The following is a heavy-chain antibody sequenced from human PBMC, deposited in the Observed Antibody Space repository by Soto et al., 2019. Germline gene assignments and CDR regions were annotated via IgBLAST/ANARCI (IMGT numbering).Heavy chain of an antibody. J-gene: IGHJ4*02. V-gene: IGHV3-21*06. Sequence: GGSLRLSCAVSGFPLEKYGMNWVRQAPGKGLEWVSSISFSGDYIYYADSVKGRFTISRDNAKNSLYLEMNSLRAEDTAVYYCARESEDLTSNFDYWGQGTLVTVSS. CDR3: ARESEDLTSNFDY. CDR2: ISFSGDYI. CDR1: GFPLEKYG.